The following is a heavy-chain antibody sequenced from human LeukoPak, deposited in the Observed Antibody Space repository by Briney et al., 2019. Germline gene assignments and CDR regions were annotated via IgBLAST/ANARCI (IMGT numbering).Heavy chain of an antibody. V-gene: IGHV1-46*01. Sequence: ASVKVSCKASGYTFTSYYMHWVRQAPGQGLEWMGIFNPSGGSTSYAQKFQGRVTMTRDTSTSTVYMELSSLRSEDTAVYYCARDGRGITIFGVVIWPLDYWGQGTLVTVSS. CDR2: FNPSGGST. CDR1: GYTFTSYY. CDR3: ARDGRGITIFGVVIWPLDY. J-gene: IGHJ4*02. D-gene: IGHD3-3*01.